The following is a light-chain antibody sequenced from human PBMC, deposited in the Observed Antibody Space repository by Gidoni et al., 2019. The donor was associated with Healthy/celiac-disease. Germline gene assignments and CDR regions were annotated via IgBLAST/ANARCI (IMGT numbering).Light chain of an antibody. CDR1: QSISSY. CDR3: QQSYSTPIT. Sequence: DIQMTPSPSSLSASVGDRVTITCRASQSISSYLNWYQQKPGNAPKLLIYAASSLQSGVPSRFSGSGSGTDFTLTISSLQPEDFATYYCQQSYSTPITFGQGTRLEIK. J-gene: IGKJ5*01. V-gene: IGKV1-39*01. CDR2: AAS.